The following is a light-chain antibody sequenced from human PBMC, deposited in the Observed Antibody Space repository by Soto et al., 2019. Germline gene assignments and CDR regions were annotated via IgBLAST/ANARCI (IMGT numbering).Light chain of an antibody. Sequence: DIQMTQSPSSLSASVGDRVTITCRASQSISSYLNWYQQKPGKAPKLLIYAASSLQSGVPSRFSGSESGTDFTLTISSLQPEDFATYYCQQSYSTPFFGPGTKVDIK. CDR1: QSISSY. CDR3: QQSYSTPF. J-gene: IGKJ3*01. V-gene: IGKV1-39*01. CDR2: AAS.